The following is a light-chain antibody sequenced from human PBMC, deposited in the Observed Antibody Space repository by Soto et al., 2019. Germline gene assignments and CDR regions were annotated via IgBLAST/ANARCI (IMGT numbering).Light chain of an antibody. CDR3: QQYKSWPFT. V-gene: IGKV3-20*01. CDR1: QSVGGNS. J-gene: IGKJ3*01. Sequence: ETVLTQSPGTLSLSPGERATVSCRASQSVGGNSLAWYQQRPGQAPRLLIYDTSKRATGIPDRFSGSGSGTDFTLTISRLEPADFAVYYCQQYKSWPFTFGPGTKVEIK. CDR2: DTS.